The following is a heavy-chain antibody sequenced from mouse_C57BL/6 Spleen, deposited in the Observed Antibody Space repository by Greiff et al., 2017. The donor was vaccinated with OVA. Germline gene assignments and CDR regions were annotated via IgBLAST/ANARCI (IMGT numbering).Heavy chain of an antibody. CDR3: ARSGYCGSSYVADY. Sequence: QVQLQQPGAELVKPGASVKLSCKASGYTFTSYWMHWVKQRPGRGLEWIGRIYPNSGGTKYNEKFKGKATLTVDKPSSTAYMQLSSLTSEDSAVYCCARSGYCGSSYVADYWGQGTTLTVSS. D-gene: IGHD1-1*01. J-gene: IGHJ2*01. V-gene: IGHV1-72*01. CDR2: IYPNSGGT. CDR1: GYTFTSYW.